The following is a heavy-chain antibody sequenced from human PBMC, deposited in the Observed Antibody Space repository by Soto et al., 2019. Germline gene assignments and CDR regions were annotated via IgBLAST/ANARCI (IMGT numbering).Heavy chain of an antibody. CDR1: GFTFSSYG. CDR2: IWYDGSNK. CDR3: ARDNYYCSGGSCYLYWYFDL. Sequence: QVQLVESGGGVVQPGRSLRLSCAASGFTFSSYGMHWVRQAPGKGLEWVAVIWYDGSNKYYADSVKGRFTISRDNSKNTLYLQMNSQRAEDTAVYYCARDNYYCSGGSCYLYWYFDLWGRGTLVTVSS. D-gene: IGHD2-15*01. V-gene: IGHV3-33*01. J-gene: IGHJ2*01.